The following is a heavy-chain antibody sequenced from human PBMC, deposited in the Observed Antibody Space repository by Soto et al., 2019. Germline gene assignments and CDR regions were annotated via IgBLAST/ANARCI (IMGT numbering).Heavy chain of an antibody. CDR2: IKPGGSDL. CDR3: ARQISYSCDF. Sequence: PGESLKISCKGAGYRLDGAWIGWVRQMPGKGLEWMGIIKPGGSDLRYSPSFRGQVTISADAAVNTAFLQWNSLKASDTAMYYCARQISYSCDFWGQGTLVTV. V-gene: IGHV5-51*01. J-gene: IGHJ4*02. D-gene: IGHD4-4*01. CDR1: GYRLDGAW.